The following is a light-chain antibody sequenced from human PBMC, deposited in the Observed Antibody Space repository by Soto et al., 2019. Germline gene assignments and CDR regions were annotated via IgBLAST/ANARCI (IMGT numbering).Light chain of an antibody. Sequence: LTQPPSVSVAPGQRVTISCTGSSSNIGAGYDVHWYQQLPGTAPKLLIYGNSNRPSGVPDRFSGSKSGTSASLAITGLQAEDEADYYCQSYDSSLSASVFGTGTKVTVL. J-gene: IGLJ1*01. CDR1: SSNIGAGYD. V-gene: IGLV1-40*01. CDR2: GNS. CDR3: QSYDSSLSASV.